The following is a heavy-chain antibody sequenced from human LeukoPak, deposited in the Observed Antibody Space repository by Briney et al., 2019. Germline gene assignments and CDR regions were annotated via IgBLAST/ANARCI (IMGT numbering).Heavy chain of an antibody. J-gene: IGHJ3*02. CDR3: ASTIRGYYYDAIDI. V-gene: IGHV1-46*01. CDR1: GFSFTSYA. CDR2: INISSGTT. Sequence: ASVKVSCKASGFSFTSYAMQWVRQAPGQGLEWIGIINISSGTTSYAQKFQVRVTVTRDTSTGTDYMELSSLRSEDTAVYYCASTIRGYYYDAIDIWGQGTTVTVSS. D-gene: IGHD3-3*01.